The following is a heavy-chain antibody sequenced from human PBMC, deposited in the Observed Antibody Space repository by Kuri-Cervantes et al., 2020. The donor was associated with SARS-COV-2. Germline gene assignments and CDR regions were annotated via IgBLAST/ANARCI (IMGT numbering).Heavy chain of an antibody. CDR1: GDSVSSNSAA. D-gene: IGHD5-18*01. CDR3: ARADSGYSYGCGGVYFDY. CDR2: TYYRSKWYN. Sequence: SQTLSLTCAISGDSVSSNSAAWNWIRQSPSRGLEWLGRTYYRSKWYNDYAVSVKSRITINPDTSKNQFSLQLNSVTPEETAVYYCARADSGYSYGCGGVYFDYWGQGTLVTVSS. J-gene: IGHJ4*02. V-gene: IGHV6-1*01.